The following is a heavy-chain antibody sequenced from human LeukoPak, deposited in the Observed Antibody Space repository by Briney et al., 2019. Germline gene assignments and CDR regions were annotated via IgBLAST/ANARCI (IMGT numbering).Heavy chain of an antibody. Sequence: KPGGSLRLSCAASGFTFHTYEMNWVRQAPGKGLEWVSSISAGGGSTYYADSVRGRFTISRDNSKNTVCLQMNNLRAEDTAVYYCAKRGTLWGQGTLVTVPS. CDR3: AKRGTL. CDR2: ISAGGGST. D-gene: IGHD3-16*01. V-gene: IGHV3-23*01. CDR1: GFTFHTYE. J-gene: IGHJ1*01.